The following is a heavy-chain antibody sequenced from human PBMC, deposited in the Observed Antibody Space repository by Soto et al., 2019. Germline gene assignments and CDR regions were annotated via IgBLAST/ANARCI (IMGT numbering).Heavy chain of an antibody. J-gene: IGHJ6*02. D-gene: IGHD3-3*02. CDR2: INSDGSST. CDR1: GSTFSSYW. Sequence: GGSLRLSCAASGSTFSSYWMHWVRQAPGKGLVWVSRINSDGSSTSYADSVKGRFTISRDNAKNTLYLQMNSLRAEDTAVYYCARGHFWSGYDPYYYGMDVWGQGTTVTVSS. CDR3: ARGHFWSGYDPYYYGMDV. V-gene: IGHV3-74*01.